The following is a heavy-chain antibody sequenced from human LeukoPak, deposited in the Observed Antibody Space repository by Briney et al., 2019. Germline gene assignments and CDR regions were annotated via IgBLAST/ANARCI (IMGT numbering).Heavy chain of an antibody. J-gene: IGHJ5*02. CDR3: ARSHQVQSRGRWFDP. D-gene: IGHD3-10*01. CDR1: GGSFSGFY. Sequence: SETLSLTCAVEGGSFSGFYWTWVRQPPGKVLEWIGEINQSGSTNYNSSLKSRVTVSLETSKNHFSLNLGSVTAADTAVYYCARSHQVQSRGRWFDPWGQGTLVTVSS. CDR2: INQSGST. V-gene: IGHV4-34*01.